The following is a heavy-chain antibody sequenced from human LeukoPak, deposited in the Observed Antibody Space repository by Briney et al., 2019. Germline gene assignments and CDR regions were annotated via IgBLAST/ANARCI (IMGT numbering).Heavy chain of an antibody. V-gene: IGHV4-59*01. CDR2: IYCSGST. J-gene: IGHJ4*02. Sequence: PSETLSLTCTVSGGSISSYYWSWIRQPPGKGLEWIGYIYCSGSTNYNPSLKSRVTISVDTSKNQFSLKLSSVTAADTAVYYCARIIGERYFDWLSPYYFDYWGQGTLVTVSS. D-gene: IGHD3-9*01. CDR3: ARIIGERYFDWLSPYYFDY. CDR1: GGSISSYY.